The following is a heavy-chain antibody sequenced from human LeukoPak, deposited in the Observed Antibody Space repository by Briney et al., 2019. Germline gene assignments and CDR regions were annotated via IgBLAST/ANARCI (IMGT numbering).Heavy chain of an antibody. J-gene: IGHJ4*02. D-gene: IGHD2-15*01. V-gene: IGHV3-23*01. CDR1: GFTFSSYA. Sequence: GGSLRLSCAASGFTFSSYAMTWVRQAPGKGPEWVAAISDSGDNTYYTESMRGRFTISRDNSTNTLYLQMNSLRAEDTAVYYCASHRGYCSGGTCYSAFFDYWGQGTLVTVSS. CDR3: ASHRGYCSGGTCYSAFFDY. CDR2: ISDSGDNT.